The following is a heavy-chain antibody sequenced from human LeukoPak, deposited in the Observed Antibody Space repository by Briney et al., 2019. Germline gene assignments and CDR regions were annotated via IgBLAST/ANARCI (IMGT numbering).Heavy chain of an antibody. CDR2: IYHSGST. Sequence: SETLSLTCTVSGYSISSGYYWGWIRQPPGKGLEWIGSIYHSGSTYYNPSLKSRVTISVDTSKNQFSLKLSSVTAADTAVYYCARVLRYFDWLSDYYYYMDVWGKGTTVTISS. V-gene: IGHV4-38-2*02. D-gene: IGHD3-9*01. CDR3: ARVLRYFDWLSDYYYYMDV. CDR1: GYSISSGYY. J-gene: IGHJ6*03.